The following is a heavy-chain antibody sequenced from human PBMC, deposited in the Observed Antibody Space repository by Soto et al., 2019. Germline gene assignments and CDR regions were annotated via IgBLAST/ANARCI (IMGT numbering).Heavy chain of an antibody. CDR1: GGSISSGGYY. D-gene: IGHD4-17*01. CDR2: IYYSGST. V-gene: IGHV4-61*08. Sequence: LETLSLTCTVSGGSISSGGYYWSWIRQPPGKGLEWIGYIYYSGSTNYNPSLKSRVTISVDTSKNQFSLKLSSVTAADTAVYHCARRYGDYFDFWGQGTLVTVSS. CDR3: ARRYGDYFDF. J-gene: IGHJ4*02.